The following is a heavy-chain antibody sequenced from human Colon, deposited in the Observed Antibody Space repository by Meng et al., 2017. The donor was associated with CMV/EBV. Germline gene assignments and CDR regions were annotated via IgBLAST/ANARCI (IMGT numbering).Heavy chain of an antibody. J-gene: IGHJ1*01. D-gene: IGHD3-10*01. Sequence: QVRRQEPGPGLVKPSETLSLTFTVSGGSISGHYWTWIRRPAGEGLQWLGRIYSNGRIDENYSLRSRVTISVDTSKNQLSLRLTSVTAADTAVYYCGRAGARGVPIDVWGRGTLVTVSS. CDR3: GRAGARGVPIDV. V-gene: IGHV4-4*07. CDR2: IYSNGRI. CDR1: GGSISGHY.